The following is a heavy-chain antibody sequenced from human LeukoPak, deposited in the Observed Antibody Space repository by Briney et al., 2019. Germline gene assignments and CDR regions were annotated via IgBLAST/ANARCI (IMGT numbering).Heavy chain of an antibody. D-gene: IGHD3-10*01. J-gene: IGHJ6*02. CDR1: GFTFSSYA. CDR2: ISGSGGST. V-gene: IGHV3-23*01. Sequence: GGSLRLSCAASGFTFSSYAMSWVRQAPGKGLEWASAISGSGGSTYYADSVKGRFTISRDNSKNTLYLQMNSLRAEDTAVYYCAKDEYGRITMVRGVTGMDVWGQGTTVTVSS. CDR3: AKDEYGRITMVRGVTGMDV.